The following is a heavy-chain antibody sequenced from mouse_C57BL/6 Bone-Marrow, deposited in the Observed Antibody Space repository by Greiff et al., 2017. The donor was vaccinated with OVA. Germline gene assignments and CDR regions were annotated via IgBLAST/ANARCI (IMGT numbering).Heavy chain of an antibody. Sequence: LEESGAELARPGASVKLSCKASGYTFTSYGISWVKQRTGQGLEWIGEIYPRSGNTYYNEKFKGKATLTADKSSSTAYMELRSLTSEDSAVYFCAREREFITTVVEGYWGQGTTLTVSS. V-gene: IGHV1-81*01. CDR2: IYPRSGNT. CDR3: AREREFITTVVEGY. J-gene: IGHJ2*01. CDR1: GYTFTSYG. D-gene: IGHD1-1*01.